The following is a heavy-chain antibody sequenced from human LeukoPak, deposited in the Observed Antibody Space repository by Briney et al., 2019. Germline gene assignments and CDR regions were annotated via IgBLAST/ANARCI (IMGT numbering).Heavy chain of an antibody. CDR3: ARRGHSSSWSHFDY. J-gene: IGHJ4*02. CDR2: IYYSGST. V-gene: IGHV4-30-4*08. Sequence: SQTLSLTCTVSGGSISSGDYYWSWIRQPQGKGLEWIGYIYYSGSTNYNPSLKSRVTISVDTSKNQFSLKLSSVTAADTAVYYCARRGHSSSWSHFDYWGQGTLVTVSS. D-gene: IGHD6-13*01. CDR1: GGSISSGDYY.